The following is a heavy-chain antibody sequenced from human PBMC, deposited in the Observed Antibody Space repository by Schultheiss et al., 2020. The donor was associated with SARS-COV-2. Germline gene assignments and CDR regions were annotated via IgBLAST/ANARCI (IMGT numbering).Heavy chain of an antibody. CDR3: ARVFSPVTIFGVVESYYYFFHMDV. Sequence: GGSLRLSCAASGFSFSSHNMNWVRQAPGKGLEWLSYISTSSNTIYYADSVKGRFTISRDNTKNSLFLQMNNLRAEDTAVYYCARVFSPVTIFGVVESYYYFFHMDVWGKGTTVTVSS. CDR1: GFSFSSHN. CDR2: ISTSSNTI. D-gene: IGHD3-3*01. J-gene: IGHJ6*03. V-gene: IGHV3-48*04.